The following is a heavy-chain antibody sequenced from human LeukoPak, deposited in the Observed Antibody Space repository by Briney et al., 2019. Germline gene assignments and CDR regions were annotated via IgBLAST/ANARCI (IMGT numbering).Heavy chain of an antibody. CDR3: ARDRGSLEYDY. Sequence: GGSLRLSCVASGFTFSRYWMHWVRQAPGKGLVWVSRINSDGSITSYGDSVKGRFTISRDNAKNTLYLQMNSLRAEDTAVYYCARDRGSLEYDYWGQGTLVTVSS. D-gene: IGHD1-26*01. CDR2: INSDGSIT. J-gene: IGHJ4*02. V-gene: IGHV3-74*01. CDR1: GFTFSRYW.